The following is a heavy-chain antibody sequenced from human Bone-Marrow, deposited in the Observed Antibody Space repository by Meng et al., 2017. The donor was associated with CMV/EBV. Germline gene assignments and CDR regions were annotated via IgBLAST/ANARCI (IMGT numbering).Heavy chain of an antibody. CDR2: ISPIFGTA. Sequence: SVKVSCKASGGTFRSYGISWVRQAPGQGLEWMGGISPIFGTANYAQKFQGRVTITTDKSTSTASMELSSLRSEDTAVYGGARVGGYRDYWGQGTLFTVSS. D-gene: IGHD3-16*01. V-gene: IGHV1-69*05. J-gene: IGHJ4*02. CDR1: GGTFRSYG. CDR3: ARVGGYRDY.